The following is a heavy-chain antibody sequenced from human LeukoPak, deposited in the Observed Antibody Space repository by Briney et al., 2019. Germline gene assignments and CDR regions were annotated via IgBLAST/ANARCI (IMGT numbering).Heavy chain of an antibody. Sequence: ASVKVSCKASGYTFTSYGISWVRQAPGQGLKWMGWISAYNGITNYAQKLQGRVTMTTDTSTSTAYMELRSLRSDDTAVYYCARAHYYDSSGFLWDYWGQGTLVTVSS. CDR1: GYTFTSYG. CDR2: ISAYNGIT. CDR3: ARAHYYDSSGFLWDY. D-gene: IGHD3-22*01. V-gene: IGHV1-18*01. J-gene: IGHJ4*02.